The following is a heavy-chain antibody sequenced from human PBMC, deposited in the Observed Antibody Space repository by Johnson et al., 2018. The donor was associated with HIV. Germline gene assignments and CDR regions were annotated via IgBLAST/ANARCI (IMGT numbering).Heavy chain of an antibody. J-gene: IGHJ3*02. CDR3: ARVGANFDAFDI. V-gene: IGHV3-30*02. D-gene: IGHD4/OR15-4a*01. CDR1: GFTFNNYG. CDR2: IRYDGSNK. Sequence: QVQLVESGGGVVQPGGSLRLSCAASGFTFNNYGMHWVRQAPGKGLEWVAFIRYDGSNKYYADSVKGRFTISRDNAKNSLFLQMNSLRAEDTAVYYCARVGANFDAFDIWGQGTMVTVSS.